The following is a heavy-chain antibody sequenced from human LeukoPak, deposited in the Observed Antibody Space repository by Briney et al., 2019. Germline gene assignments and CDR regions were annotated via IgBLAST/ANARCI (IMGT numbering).Heavy chain of an antibody. CDR2: IYNGGNT. CDR3: AAGPLELDF. D-gene: IGHD3-3*01. Sequence: SSETLSLTCTVSGVSLNTYYASWIRQAPGKGLEFIGFIYNGGNTNYNPSLTSRATISVDTSNNQFSLRLTSVTAADTAMYYCAAGPLELDFWGQGTLVTVSS. V-gene: IGHV4-4*09. J-gene: IGHJ4*02. CDR1: GVSLNTYY.